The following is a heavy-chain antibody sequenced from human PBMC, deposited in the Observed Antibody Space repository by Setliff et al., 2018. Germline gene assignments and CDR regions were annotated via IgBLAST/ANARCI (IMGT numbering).Heavy chain of an antibody. CDR2: VYSSGST. CDR1: GGSISPHY. J-gene: IGHJ5*02. CDR3: ARDSDILRGSRWFDP. Sequence: SETLSLTCTVSGGSISPHYWSWIRQPAGKGLEWIGRVYSSGSTNYNPSLESRVTISIDRSKNQLSLKLNSVTAADTAVYYCARDSDILRGSRWFDPWGQGTLVTVSS. D-gene: IGHD3-9*01. V-gene: IGHV4-4*07.